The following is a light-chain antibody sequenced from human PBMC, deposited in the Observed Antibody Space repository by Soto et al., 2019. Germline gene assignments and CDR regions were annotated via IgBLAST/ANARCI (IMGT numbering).Light chain of an antibody. CDR2: KAS. V-gene: IGKV1-5*03. CDR1: QSISSW. CDR3: QQYNSYPWT. Sequence: EIQMTQSPSTLSAFVGDRVTITCRASQSISSWLAWYQQIPGKAPKLLIYKASSLESGVPSRFSGSGSGTEFTLTISSLQPDDFATYYCQQYNSYPWTFGQGTKVDIK. J-gene: IGKJ1*01.